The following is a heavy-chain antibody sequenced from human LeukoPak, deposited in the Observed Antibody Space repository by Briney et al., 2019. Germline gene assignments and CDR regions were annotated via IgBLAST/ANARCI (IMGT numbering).Heavy chain of an antibody. J-gene: IGHJ4*02. V-gene: IGHV3-23*01. CDR1: GFIFSNYA. CDR3: AQGFGSSSRYHFDQ. CDR2: ITGSGDNP. Sequence: GGSLRLSCAASGFIFSNYAMSWVRQVPGKGLEWVSTITGSGDNPYYADSVKGRFTISRDNSEDTLYLQMNSLRAEDTAVYHCAQGFGSSSRYHFDQWGQGSLVTVSS. D-gene: IGHD6-13*01.